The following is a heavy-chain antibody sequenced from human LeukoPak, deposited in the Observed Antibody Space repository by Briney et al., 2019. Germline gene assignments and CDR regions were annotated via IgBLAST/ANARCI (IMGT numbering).Heavy chain of an antibody. CDR1: GFTFSSFA. CDR2: MSGSGGMT. Sequence: GGSLRLSCAASGFTFSSFAVSWVRQAPGKGLEWVSSMSGSGGMTYSADSVKGRFTISRDNSNNTLYLQMNSLRAEDTAIYYCAKGPFFYYDASGYNYFDYWGQGTQVTVSS. D-gene: IGHD3-22*01. CDR3: AKGPFFYYDASGYNYFDY. J-gene: IGHJ4*02. V-gene: IGHV3-23*01.